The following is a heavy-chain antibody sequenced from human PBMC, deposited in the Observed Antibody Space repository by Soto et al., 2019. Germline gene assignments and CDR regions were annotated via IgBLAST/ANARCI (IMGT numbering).Heavy chain of an antibody. Sequence: SETLSLTCTVSGGSISSYYWSWIRQPPGKGLEWIGYIYYSGSTNYNPSLKSRVTISVDTSKNQFSLKLSSVTAADTAVYYCARSRGGDYVDYYYYYMDVWGKGTTVTVSS. V-gene: IGHV4-59*01. J-gene: IGHJ6*03. CDR2: IYYSGST. CDR1: GGSISSYY. D-gene: IGHD4-17*01. CDR3: ARSRGGDYVDYYYYYMDV.